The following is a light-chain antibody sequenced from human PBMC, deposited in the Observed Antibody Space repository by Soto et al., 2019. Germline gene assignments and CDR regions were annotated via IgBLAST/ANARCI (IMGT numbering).Light chain of an antibody. Sequence: DIQMTQSPSSLSAFVGDTVTITCQASQDISNYLNWYQQKPGKAPKLLIYDASNLETGVPSRFSGSGSGTDFTFTISSLQPEDIATYYCQQYDNLLFTFGPGTKVDIK. CDR3: QQYDNLLFT. J-gene: IGKJ3*01. CDR1: QDISNY. V-gene: IGKV1-33*01. CDR2: DAS.